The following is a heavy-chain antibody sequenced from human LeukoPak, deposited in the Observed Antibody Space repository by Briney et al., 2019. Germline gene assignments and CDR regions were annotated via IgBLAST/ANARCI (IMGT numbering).Heavy chain of an antibody. Sequence: PSETLSLTCAVSGGSISSSNWWSWVRQPPGKGLEWIGEIYHSGSTNYNPSLKSRVTISVDKSKNQFSLKLSSVTAADTAVYYCARGGSSSWHYYYYYGMDVWGQGTTVTVSS. D-gene: IGHD6-13*01. CDR1: GGSISSSNW. V-gene: IGHV4-4*02. J-gene: IGHJ6*02. CDR2: IYHSGST. CDR3: ARGGSSSWHYYYYYGMDV.